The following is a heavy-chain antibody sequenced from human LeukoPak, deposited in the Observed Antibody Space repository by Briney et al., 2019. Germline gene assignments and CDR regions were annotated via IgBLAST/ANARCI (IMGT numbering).Heavy chain of an antibody. CDR3: ARVGLELTWGNGAFDI. Sequence: GGSLRLSCAASGFTFNSYVMHWVRQAPGKGLEWVAVISYDGSNKYYADSVKGRFTISRDNAKNSLYLQMNSLRAEDTAVYYCARVGLELTWGNGAFDIWGQGTMVTVSS. CDR1: GFTFNSYV. J-gene: IGHJ3*02. D-gene: IGHD1-7*01. CDR2: ISYDGSNK. V-gene: IGHV3-30*04.